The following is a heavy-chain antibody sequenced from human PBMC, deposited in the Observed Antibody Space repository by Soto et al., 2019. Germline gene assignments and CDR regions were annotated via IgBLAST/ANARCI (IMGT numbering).Heavy chain of an antibody. CDR3: ARASYYYDSSGYYGY. Sequence: PGGSLRLSCAASGFTFSSYAMHWVRQAPGKGLEWVAVISYDGSNKYYADSVKGRFTISRDNSKNTLYLQMNSLRAEDTAVYYCARASYYYDSSGYYGYWGQGTLVTVS. CDR2: ISYDGSNK. V-gene: IGHV3-30-3*01. CDR1: GFTFSSYA. J-gene: IGHJ4*02. D-gene: IGHD3-22*01.